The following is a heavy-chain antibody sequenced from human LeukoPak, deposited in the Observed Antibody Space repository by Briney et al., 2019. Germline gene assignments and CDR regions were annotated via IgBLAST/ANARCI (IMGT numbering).Heavy chain of an antibody. CDR2: ISSSSSTI. CDR3: ARIRIAAAGRGDY. V-gene: IGHV3-48*04. D-gene: IGHD6-13*01. J-gene: IGHJ4*02. CDR1: GFTFSSYS. Sequence: GGSLRLSCAASGFTFSSYSMNWVRQAPGKGLEWVSYISSSSSTIYYADSVKGRFTISRDNAKNSLYLQMNSLRAEDTAVYYCARIRIAAAGRGDYWGQGTPVTVSS.